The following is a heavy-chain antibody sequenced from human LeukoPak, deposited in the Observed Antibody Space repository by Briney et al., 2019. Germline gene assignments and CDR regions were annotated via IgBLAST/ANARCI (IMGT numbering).Heavy chain of an antibody. D-gene: IGHD2-2*01. CDR2: VYYSGST. CDR3: ARLIRRSYQLDY. J-gene: IGHJ4*02. Sequence: SETLSLTCTVSGGSISSYYWSWIRQPPGKGLEWIGYVYYSGSTNYNPSLKSRVTISVDTSKNQFSLKLSSVTAADTAVYYCARLIRRSYQLDYWGQGTLVTVSS. V-gene: IGHV4-59*08. CDR1: GGSISSYY.